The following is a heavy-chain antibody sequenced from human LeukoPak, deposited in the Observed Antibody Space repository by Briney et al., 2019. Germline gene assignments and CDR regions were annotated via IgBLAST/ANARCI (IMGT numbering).Heavy chain of an antibody. CDR1: GGSISSSSYY. CDR2: IYYSGST. J-gene: IGHJ6*02. CDR3: ARGPITTAPENYYYYGMDV. V-gene: IGHV4-39*07. Sequence: PSETLSLTCTVSGGSISSSSYYWGWIRQPPGKGLEWIGSIYYSGSTNYNPSLKSRVTISVDTSKNQFSLKLSSVTAADTAVYYCARGPITTAPENYYYYGMDVWGQGTTVTVSS. D-gene: IGHD4-11*01.